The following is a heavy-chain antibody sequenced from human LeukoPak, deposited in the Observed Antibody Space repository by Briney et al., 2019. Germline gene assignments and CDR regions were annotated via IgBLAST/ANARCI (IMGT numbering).Heavy chain of an antibody. D-gene: IGHD6-19*01. CDR1: GFNFGSDA. CDR2: IWPDGSND. Sequence: PGRSLRLSCTASGFNFGSDAMHWVRQAPGKGLEWVAFIWPDGSNDHYADSVKGRFTISRDNSKNTVCLQMNSLRVEDTAVYYCARDPSGSGWSLSDWGQGTPVTVSS. V-gene: IGHV3-33*01. J-gene: IGHJ4*02. CDR3: ARDPSGSGWSLSD.